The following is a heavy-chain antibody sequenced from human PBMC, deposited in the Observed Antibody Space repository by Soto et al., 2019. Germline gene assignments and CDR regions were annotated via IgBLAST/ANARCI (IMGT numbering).Heavy chain of an antibody. CDR2: MYYSGST. J-gene: IGHJ4*02. D-gene: IGHD2-15*01. CDR3: ARDAGGPADY. CDR1: VESISIYY. V-gene: IGHV4-59*01. Sequence: SETLSLTCTVSVESISIYYWSWIRQPPGKGLEWIGYMYYSGSTNYNPSLRSRVTISVDTSKNQFSLKLSSVTAADTAVYYCARDAGGPADYWGQGTLVTVS.